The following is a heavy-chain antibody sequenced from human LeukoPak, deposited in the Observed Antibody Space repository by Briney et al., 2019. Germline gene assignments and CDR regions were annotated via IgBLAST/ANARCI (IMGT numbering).Heavy chain of an antibody. V-gene: IGHV1-18*01. CDR2: MNPNSGNT. J-gene: IGHJ6*02. CDR3: ARPLLDYDFWSGYYGYGMDV. D-gene: IGHD3-3*01. Sequence: GASVKVSCKASGYTFTSYDINWVRQATGQGLEWMGWMNPNSGNTNYAQKLQGRVTMTTDTSTSTAYMELRSLRSDDTAVYYCARPLLDYDFWSGYYGYGMDVWGQGTTVTVSS. CDR1: GYTFTSYD.